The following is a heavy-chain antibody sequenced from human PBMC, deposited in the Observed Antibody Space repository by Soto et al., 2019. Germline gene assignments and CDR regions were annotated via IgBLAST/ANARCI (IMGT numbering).Heavy chain of an antibody. Sequence: SETLSLTCTVSGGSISSYYWSWIRQPPGKGLEWIGYIYYSGSTNYNPSLKSRVTISVDTSKNQFSLKLSSVTAADTAVYYCARGYGGKQWLEAGVGYWGQGTLVTVSS. V-gene: IGHV4-59*01. CDR3: ARGYGGKQWLEAGVGY. J-gene: IGHJ4*02. CDR2: IYYSGST. D-gene: IGHD6-19*01. CDR1: GGSISSYY.